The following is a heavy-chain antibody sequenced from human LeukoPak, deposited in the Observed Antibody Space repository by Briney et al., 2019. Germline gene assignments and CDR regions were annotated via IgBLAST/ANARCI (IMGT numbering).Heavy chain of an antibody. CDR2: ISSSSSTI. J-gene: IGHJ4*02. D-gene: IGHD2-2*01. CDR3: ARSQAPAMPLDY. V-gene: IGHV3-48*01. CDR1: GFTFSSYS. Sequence: PGGSLRLSCAASGFTFSSYSMNWVRQAPGKGLEWFSYISSSSSTIYYADSVKGRFTISRDNAKNSLYLQMNSLRAEDTAVYYCARSQAPAMPLDYWGQGTLVTVSS.